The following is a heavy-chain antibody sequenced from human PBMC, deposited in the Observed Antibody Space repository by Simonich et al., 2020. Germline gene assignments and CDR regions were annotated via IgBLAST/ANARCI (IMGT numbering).Heavy chain of an antibody. CDR3: ARDSYSSWYFDL. V-gene: IGHV1-2*02. J-gene: IGHJ2*01. CDR2: TNPNRGGT. D-gene: IGHD6-13*01. Sequence: QVQLVQSGAEVKKPGASVKVSCKASGYTFTGYYMHGVRQAPGQVLEWMGWTNPNRGGTNYAQKFQGRVTMTRDTSISTAYMELSRLRSDDTAVYYCARDSYSSWYFDLWGRGTLVTVSS. CDR1: GYTFTGYY.